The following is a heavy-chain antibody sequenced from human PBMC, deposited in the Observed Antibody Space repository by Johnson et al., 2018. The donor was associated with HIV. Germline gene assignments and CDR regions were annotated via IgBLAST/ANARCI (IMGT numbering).Heavy chain of an antibody. V-gene: IGHV3-15*01. CDR2: IKSKTDGGTT. Sequence: MQLVESGGGLVKPGGSLRLSCAASGFTFSNAWMSWVRQAPGKGLEWVGRIKSKTDGGTTDYAAPVKGRFTISRDDSKNTLYLQMNSLKTEDTAVYYCTTGDAPSYGDYGEAFDIWGQGTMVTVSS. J-gene: IGHJ3*02. CDR3: TTGDAPSYGDYGEAFDI. D-gene: IGHD4-17*01. CDR1: GFTFSNAW.